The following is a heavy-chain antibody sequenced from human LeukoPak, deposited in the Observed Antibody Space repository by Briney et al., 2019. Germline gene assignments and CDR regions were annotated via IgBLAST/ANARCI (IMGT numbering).Heavy chain of an antibody. J-gene: IGHJ3*02. Sequence: GESLKISCVASGYKFTDYWIGWVRQTPGKGLEWMVMIYPGDSDTRYSPSFQGQVTISADNSINTAYLQWSSLKASDTAMYYCARRFFGSWDAFDIWGQGTMVSMSS. D-gene: IGHD3-3*01. CDR3: ARRFFGSWDAFDI. CDR1: GYKFTDYW. CDR2: IYPGDSDT. V-gene: IGHV5-51*01.